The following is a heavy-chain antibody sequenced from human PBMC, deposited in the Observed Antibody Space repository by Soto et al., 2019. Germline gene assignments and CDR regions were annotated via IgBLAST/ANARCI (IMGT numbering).Heavy chain of an antibody. CDR2: MNPNSGNT. D-gene: IGHD4-17*01. V-gene: IGHV1-8*01. CDR3: AKEVDPYYGGNSLSLDY. CDR1: GYTFTSYD. J-gene: IGHJ4*02. Sequence: ASVKVSCKASGYTFTSYDINWVRQATGQGLEWMGWMNPNSGNTGYAQKFQGRVTMTRNTSISTAYMELRSLRSDDTAVYYCAKEVDPYYGGNSLSLDYWGQGTLVTVSS.